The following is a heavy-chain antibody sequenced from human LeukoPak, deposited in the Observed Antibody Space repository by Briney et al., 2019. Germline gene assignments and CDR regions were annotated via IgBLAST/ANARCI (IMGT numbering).Heavy chain of an antibody. J-gene: IGHJ4*02. V-gene: IGHV4-34*01. CDR1: GGSFSGNY. D-gene: IGHD3-22*01. CDR2: INHTGST. Sequence: PSETLSLTCAVYGGSFSGNYWSWIRQPPGKGLQWIGEINHTGSTNYNPSLKSRVIISVDTSKNQFSLKLNSVTAADTAVYYCARDLHYFDSSGYYLYYFDSWGQGTLVTVSS. CDR3: ARDLHYFDSSGYYLYYFDS.